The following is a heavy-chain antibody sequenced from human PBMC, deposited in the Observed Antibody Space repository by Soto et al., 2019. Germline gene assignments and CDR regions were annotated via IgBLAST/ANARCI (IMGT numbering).Heavy chain of an antibody. CDR2: ISAYNGYT. V-gene: IGHV1-18*01. J-gene: IGHJ4*02. D-gene: IGHD6-19*01. Sequence: QIQLVQSGTEVKYPGASVKVSCKASNYTFTSYGFNWVRQAPGQGIEWIGWISAYNGYTNYEKKVQGRVTMTTDASTRTAYMELRSLGFDDTAVYYCARESRQWLPCDFWGQGTLVSVSS. CDR3: ARESRQWLPCDF. CDR1: NYTFTSYG.